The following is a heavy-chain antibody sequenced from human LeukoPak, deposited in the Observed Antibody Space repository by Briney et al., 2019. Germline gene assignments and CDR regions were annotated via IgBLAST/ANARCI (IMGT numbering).Heavy chain of an antibody. J-gene: IGHJ4*02. CDR2: ISYDGSNK. V-gene: IGHV3-30*19. D-gene: IGHD5-18*01. Sequence: GGSLRLSCAASGFTFSSYGMHWVRQAPGKGLEWVAVISYDGSNKYYADSVKGRFTISRDNSKNTLYLQMNSLRAEDTAVYYCARDQRGYSYGLLGYWGQGTLVTVSS. CDR3: ARDQRGYSYGLLGY. CDR1: GFTFSSYG.